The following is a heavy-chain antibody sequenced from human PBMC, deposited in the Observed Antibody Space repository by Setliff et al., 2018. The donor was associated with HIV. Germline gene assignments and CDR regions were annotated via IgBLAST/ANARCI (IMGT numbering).Heavy chain of an antibody. J-gene: IGHJ1*01. Sequence: GASVKVSCKASGYSFINYGINWVRQAPGQGLEWMDWISTLNGDTNFTQKSQGRDSMTTETSTTTAYLELRELRFDDTAVYFFVSDTDIWRYFPLWGQGTLVTVSS. CDR3: VSDTDIWRYFPL. V-gene: IGHV1-18*01. CDR1: GYSFINYG. CDR2: ISTLNGDT. D-gene: IGHD1-1*01.